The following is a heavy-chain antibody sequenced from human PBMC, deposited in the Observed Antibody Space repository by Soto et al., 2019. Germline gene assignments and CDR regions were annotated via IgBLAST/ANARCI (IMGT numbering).Heavy chain of an antibody. V-gene: IGHV4-30-4*01. CDR3: ARERFWQGWFDP. CDR2: IYYSGST. CDR1: GGSISSGDYY. Sequence: SETLSLTCTVSGGSISSGDYYWSWIRQPPGKGLEWIGYIYYSGSTYYNPSLKSRVTISVDTSKNQFSLKLSSVTAADTAVYYCARERFWQGWFDPWGQGTLVTVSS. J-gene: IGHJ5*02. D-gene: IGHD3-3*01.